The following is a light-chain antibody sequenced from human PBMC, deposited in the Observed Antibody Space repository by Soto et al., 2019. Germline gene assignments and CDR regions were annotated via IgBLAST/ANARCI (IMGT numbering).Light chain of an antibody. CDR2: LAS. J-gene: IGKJ2*01. V-gene: IGKV2-28*01. Sequence: EIVMTQSPLYLPVAPGEPASISCRSSQSLLYSNGYHYLDWYLQKPGQSPQLLIKLASSRASGVPDRFRGSVSGTDFTLEISRVEADDVGVYYCMQALQIPQTFGQGTKLDIK. CDR3: MQALQIPQT. CDR1: QSLLYSNGYHY.